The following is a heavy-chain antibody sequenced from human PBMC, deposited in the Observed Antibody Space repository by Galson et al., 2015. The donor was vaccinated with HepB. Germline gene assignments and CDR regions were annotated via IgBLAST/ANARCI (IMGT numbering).Heavy chain of an antibody. CDR1: GFTFSSYW. J-gene: IGHJ4*02. CDR3: VRDSGEEYFDS. Sequence: SLRLSCAVSGFTFSSYWMAWVRQAPGKGLEWVASINRDGSATYYLDSVMGRFTISRDNAENSLYLQMNSLRADDTAVYYCVRDSGEEYFDSWGQGTLVTVSS. CDR2: INRDGSAT. D-gene: IGHD3-10*01. V-gene: IGHV3-7*03.